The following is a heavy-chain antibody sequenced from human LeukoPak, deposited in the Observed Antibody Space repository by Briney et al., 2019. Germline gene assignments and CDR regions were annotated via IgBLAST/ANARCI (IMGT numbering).Heavy chain of an antibody. D-gene: IGHD3-22*01. J-gene: IGHJ1*01. V-gene: IGHV3-74*01. CDR3: ATYYYDSSSYSEYFQH. CDR1: GFTFSSYR. CDR2: INSDGRST. Sequence: PGGSPRLSCAASGFTFSSYRMHWVRQAPAKGLVWVSRINSDGRSTSYADSVKGRFTISRDNAKNTLYLQMNSLRAEDTAVYYCATYYYDSSSYSEYFQHWGQGTLVTVSS.